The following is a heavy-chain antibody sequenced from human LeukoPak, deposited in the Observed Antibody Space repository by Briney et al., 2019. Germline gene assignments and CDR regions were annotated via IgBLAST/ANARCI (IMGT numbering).Heavy chain of an antibody. CDR2: IYSSGTT. CDR3: ARLSRCSDGVWPPNLDY. V-gene: IGHV4-59*01. J-gene: IGHJ4*02. CDR1: GATFSSYY. Sequence: SATLSLTCTVSGATFSSYYWSWIRQPPGQGLEWIGYIYSSGTTTYNPSLMHRVTISVDTSKKLFSLRLRSVTAADTAIDDCARLSRCSDGVWPPNLDYWGQGTLVSVSA. D-gene: IGHD2-8*01.